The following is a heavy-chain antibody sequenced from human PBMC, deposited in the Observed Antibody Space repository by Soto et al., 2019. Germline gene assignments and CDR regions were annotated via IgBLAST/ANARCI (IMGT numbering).Heavy chain of an antibody. CDR2: ISYDGSNK. V-gene: IGHV3-30-3*01. Sequence: SGGSLRLSCAASGFTFSSYAMHWVRQAPGKGLEWVAVISYDGSNKYYADSVKGRFTISRDNSKNTLYLQMNSLRAEDTAVYYCARELAPLDSSGWYGDYYYYGMDVWGQGTTVTVSS. D-gene: IGHD6-19*01. J-gene: IGHJ6*02. CDR3: ARELAPLDSSGWYGDYYYYGMDV. CDR1: GFTFSSYA.